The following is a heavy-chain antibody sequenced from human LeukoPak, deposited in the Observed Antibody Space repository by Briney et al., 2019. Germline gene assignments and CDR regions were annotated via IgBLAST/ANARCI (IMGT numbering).Heavy chain of an antibody. CDR1: GFTFDDYA. CDR2: ISWNSGSI. V-gene: IGHV3-9*01. Sequence: PGGSLRLSCAASGFTFDDYAMHWVRQAPGRGLEWVSGISWNSGSIGYADSVKGRFTISRDNAKNSLYLQMNGLRAEDTALYYCAKDPYCSSTSCYPGDMDVWGKGTTVTVSS. CDR3: AKDPYCSSTSCYPGDMDV. D-gene: IGHD2-2*01. J-gene: IGHJ6*03.